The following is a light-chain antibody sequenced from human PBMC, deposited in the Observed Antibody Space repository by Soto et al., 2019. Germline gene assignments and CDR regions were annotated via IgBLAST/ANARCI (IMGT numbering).Light chain of an antibody. CDR2: EGS. J-gene: IGLJ3*02. CDR3: CSYAGSNTVWV. V-gene: IGLV2-23*01. CDR1: SSDVGSYNL. Sequence: QSALTQPASVSGSPGQSITISCTGTSSDVGSYNLVSWYHQHPGKAPKLMIYEGSKRPSGVSNRFSGSKSGNTASLTISGLQAEDEADYYCCSYAGSNTVWVFGGGTKLTVL.